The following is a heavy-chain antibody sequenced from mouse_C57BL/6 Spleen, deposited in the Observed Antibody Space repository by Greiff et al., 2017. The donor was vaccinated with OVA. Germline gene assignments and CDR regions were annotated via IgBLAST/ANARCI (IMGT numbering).Heavy chain of an antibody. CDR2: IDPSDSDT. CDR1: GYTFTSYW. D-gene: IGHD2-5*01. CDR3: ARCYRNHGRYFDV. J-gene: IGHJ1*03. V-gene: IGHV1-69*01. Sequence: QVQLQQPGAELVMPGASVKLSCKASGYTFTSYWMHWVKQRPGQGLEWIGEIDPSDSDTNYNQKFKGKSTLTVDTSSSTAYMPLSSLTSEDSAVSSVARCYRNHGRYFDVWGTGTTVTVSS.